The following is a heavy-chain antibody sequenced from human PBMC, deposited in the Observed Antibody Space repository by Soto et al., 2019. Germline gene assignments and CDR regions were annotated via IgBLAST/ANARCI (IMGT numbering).Heavy chain of an antibody. CDR1: GGSISSSSYY. CDR3: ARLRQWELLSPYYFDY. Sequence: SETLSLTCTVSGGSISSSSYYWGWIRQPPGKGLEWIGSIYYSGSTYYNPSLKSRVTISVDTSKNQFSLKLSSVTAADTAVYYCARLRQWELLSPYYFDYWGQGTLVTVSS. V-gene: IGHV4-39*01. D-gene: IGHD1-26*01. CDR2: IYYSGST. J-gene: IGHJ4*02.